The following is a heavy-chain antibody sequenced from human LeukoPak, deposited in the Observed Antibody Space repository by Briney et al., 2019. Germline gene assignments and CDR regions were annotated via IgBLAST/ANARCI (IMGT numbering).Heavy chain of an antibody. J-gene: IGHJ4*02. CDR2: INHSGST. V-gene: IGHV4-34*01. CDR3: ARAQYVDISGFYPGY. Sequence: PSETLSLTCAVYGGSFSGYYWNWIGKPPGKGLEWIGEINHSGSTNYNPSLRSRVTISVDTSKSQFSLKLSSVTAADTAVYYCARAQYVDISGFYPGYWGQGTLVTVSS. D-gene: IGHD3-22*01. CDR1: GGSFSGYY.